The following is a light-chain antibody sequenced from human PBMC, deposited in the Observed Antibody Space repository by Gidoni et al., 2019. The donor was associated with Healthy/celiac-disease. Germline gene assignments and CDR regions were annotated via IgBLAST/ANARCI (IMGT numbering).Light chain of an antibody. CDR3: QQRSNWPPL. Sequence: EIVLTQSPATLSLSPGERATLSGRASQSVSSYLAWYQQKPGQAPRLLIYDASNSATGIPARFSGSGSGTDFTLTISSLEPEDFAVYYCQQRSNWPPLFXGXTKVEIK. CDR1: QSVSSY. CDR2: DAS. J-gene: IGKJ4*01. V-gene: IGKV3-11*01.